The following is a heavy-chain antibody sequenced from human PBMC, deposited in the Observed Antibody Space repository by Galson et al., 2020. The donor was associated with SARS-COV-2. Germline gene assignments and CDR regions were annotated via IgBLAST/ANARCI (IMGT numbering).Heavy chain of an antibody. Sequence: GGSLRLSCAASGFTFSSYAMHWVRQAPGKGLEWVAAISYDGSNKYYADSVKGRFTISRDNSKNTLYLQMNSLRAEDTAVYYCARLWFGEVNDAFDIWGQGTMVTVSS. J-gene: IGHJ3*02. CDR1: GFTFSSYA. D-gene: IGHD3-10*01. CDR2: ISYDGSNK. CDR3: ARLWFGEVNDAFDI. V-gene: IGHV3-30*04.